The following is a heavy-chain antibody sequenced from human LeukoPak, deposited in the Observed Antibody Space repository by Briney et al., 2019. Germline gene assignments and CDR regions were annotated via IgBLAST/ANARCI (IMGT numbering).Heavy chain of an antibody. J-gene: IGHJ4*02. D-gene: IGHD6-6*01. CDR2: IYPGDSDT. CDR3: ARRIAARFGWVDY. V-gene: IGHV5-51*01. CDR1: GYSLTSYW. Sequence: GESLKISCQGSGYSLTSYWIGWVRQMPGKGLEWMGIIYPGDSDTRYSPSFQGQVTISADKSISTAYLQWSSLKASDTAMYYCARRIAARFGWVDYWGQGTLVTVSS.